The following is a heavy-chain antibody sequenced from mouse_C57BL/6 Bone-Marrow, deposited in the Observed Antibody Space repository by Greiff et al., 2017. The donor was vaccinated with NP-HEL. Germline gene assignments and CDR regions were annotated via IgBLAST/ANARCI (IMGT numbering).Heavy chain of an antibody. Sequence: QVQLKQSGAELVRPGASVKLSCKASGYTFTDYYINWVKQRPGQGLEWIARIYPGSGNIYYNEKFKGKATLTADTSSSTTYMQLSSLTSEVSAVYFCASGYGPPYWYFDVWGTGTTVTVSS. CDR3: ASGYGPPYWYFDV. D-gene: IGHD1-1*02. J-gene: IGHJ1*03. CDR1: GYTFTDYY. V-gene: IGHV1-76*01. CDR2: IYPGSGNI.